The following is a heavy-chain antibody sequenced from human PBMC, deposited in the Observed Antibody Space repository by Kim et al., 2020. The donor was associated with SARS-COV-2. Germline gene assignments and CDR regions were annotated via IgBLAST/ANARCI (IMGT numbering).Heavy chain of an antibody. CDR1: GGSISSSSYY. Sequence: SETLSLTCTVSGGSISSSSYYWGWIRQPPGKGLEWIGSIYYSGSTYYNPSLKSRVTISVDPSKNQFSLKLSSVTAADTAVYYCARTENLGYSSLKPHFDYWGQGTLVTVSS. CDR3: ARTENLGYSSLKPHFDY. CDR2: IYYSGST. V-gene: IGHV4-39*01. J-gene: IGHJ4*02. D-gene: IGHD6-19*01.